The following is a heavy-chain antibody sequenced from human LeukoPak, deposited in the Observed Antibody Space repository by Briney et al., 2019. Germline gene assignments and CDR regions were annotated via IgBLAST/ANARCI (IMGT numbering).Heavy chain of an antibody. Sequence: GGSLRLSCAASGFTFSSYAMSWVRQAPGKGLEWVSAISGSGGSTYYADSVKGRFTISRDNSKNTLYLQMDSLRAEDTAVYYCAKETSSGNFVTIDCWGQGTLVTVSS. D-gene: IGHD1-26*01. CDR1: GFTFSSYA. CDR2: ISGSGGST. CDR3: AKETSSGNFVTIDC. V-gene: IGHV3-23*01. J-gene: IGHJ4*02.